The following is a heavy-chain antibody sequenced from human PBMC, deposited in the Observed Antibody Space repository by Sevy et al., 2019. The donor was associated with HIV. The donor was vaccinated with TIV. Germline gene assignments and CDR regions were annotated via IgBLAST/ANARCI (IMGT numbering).Heavy chain of an antibody. V-gene: IGHV3-74*01. D-gene: IGHD2-2*01. CDR3: AWRVVVVPAAGGYNWFDP. CDR2: INSDGSST. CDR1: GFTFSSYW. J-gene: IGHJ5*02. Sequence: GGSLRLSCAASGFTFSSYWMHWVRQAPGKGLVWVSRINSDGSSTSYADSVKGRFTISRDNAKNTLYLQMNSLRAEDTAVYYCAWRVVVVPAAGGYNWFDPWGQGTLVTVSS.